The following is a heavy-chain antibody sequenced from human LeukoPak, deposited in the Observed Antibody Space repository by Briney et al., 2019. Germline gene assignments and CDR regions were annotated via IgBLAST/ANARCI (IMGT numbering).Heavy chain of an antibody. Sequence: GGSLRLSCAASGFTFSSYWMSWVRQAPGKGLEWVANIKQDGSEKYYVDSVKGRFTISRDNAKNSLYLQMNSLRAEDTAVYYCARDRHRNYDFWREVNYGMDVWGQGTTVTVSS. D-gene: IGHD3-3*01. V-gene: IGHV3-7*01. CDR3: ARDRHRNYDFWREVNYGMDV. CDR1: GFTFSSYW. J-gene: IGHJ6*02. CDR2: IKQDGSEK.